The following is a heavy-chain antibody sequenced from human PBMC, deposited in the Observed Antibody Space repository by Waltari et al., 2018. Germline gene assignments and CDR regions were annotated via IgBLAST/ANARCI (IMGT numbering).Heavy chain of an antibody. CDR2: ISYDGSNK. V-gene: IGHV3-30-3*01. J-gene: IGHJ4*02. D-gene: IGHD1-26*01. Sequence: QVQLVESGGGVVQPGRSLRLSCAASGFTFSSYAMHWVRQAPGKGLEWVAVISYDGSNKYYADSVKGRFTISRDNSKNTLYLQMNSLRAEDTAVYYCARAYYGSYPGVDYWGQGTLVTVSS. CDR1: GFTFSSYA. CDR3: ARAYYGSYPGVDY.